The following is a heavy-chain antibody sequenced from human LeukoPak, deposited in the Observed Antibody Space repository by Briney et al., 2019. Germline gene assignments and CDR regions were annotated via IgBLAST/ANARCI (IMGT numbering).Heavy chain of an antibody. CDR3: ASRGVRSSSFDY. V-gene: IGHV4-59*08. D-gene: IGHD6-13*01. CDR1: GGSISSYY. J-gene: IGHJ4*02. Sequence: SETLSLTCTVSGGSISSYYWSWIRQPPGKGLEWIGYIYYSGSTNFNPSLKSRVTISVDTSKNQFSLKLSSVTAADTAVYYCASRGVRSSSFDYWGQGTLVTVSS. CDR2: IYYSGST.